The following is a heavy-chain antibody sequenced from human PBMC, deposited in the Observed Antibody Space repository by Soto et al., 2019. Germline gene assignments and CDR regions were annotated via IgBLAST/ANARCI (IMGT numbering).Heavy chain of an antibody. CDR3: SCDRYYYSSDL. J-gene: IGHJ4*02. CDR1: GFRFSDHY. Sequence: PGGSLRLSCAASGFRFSDHYMTWIRQAPGKGLEWVSKISSDGTTKYYADSVKGRFTVSRDNAKNSVSLEMSSLRAEDTALYYCSCDRYYYSSDLWGQGTPVTVSS. V-gene: IGHV3-11*01. CDR2: ISSDGTTK. D-gene: IGHD3-10*01.